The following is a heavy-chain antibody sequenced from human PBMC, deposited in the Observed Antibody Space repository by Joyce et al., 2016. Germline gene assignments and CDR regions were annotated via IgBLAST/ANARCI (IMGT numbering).Heavy chain of an antibody. CDR3: ARVISHSHFDT. D-gene: IGHD2-21*01. CDR1: GFSFNGYW. J-gene: IGHJ4*02. V-gene: IGHV5-51*01. Sequence: EVQLVQSGAEVQKPGESLKISCKSSGFSFNGYWIAWVRQMPGKGLEWMGNIYPGDSRTSYSPSFHGQVTISADKSINTAYLHCSSLKASDTAIYYCARVISHSHFDTWGQGTLVTVSS. CDR2: IYPGDSRT.